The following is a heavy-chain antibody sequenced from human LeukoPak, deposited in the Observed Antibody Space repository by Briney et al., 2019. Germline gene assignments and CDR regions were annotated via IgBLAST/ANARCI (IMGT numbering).Heavy chain of an antibody. D-gene: IGHD6-13*01. CDR1: GYSFTRYG. J-gene: IGHJ4*02. CDR3: ARAYSSIWYGDY. CDR2: ISAYNGHT. Sequence: ASVKVSCTASGYSFTRYGFSWVRQAPGQGLEWMGWISAYNGHTNYAQNFQGRVTMTTDTSTSTAYMELRSLRSDDTAVYFCARAYSSIWYGDYWGQGTLVTVSS. V-gene: IGHV1-18*01.